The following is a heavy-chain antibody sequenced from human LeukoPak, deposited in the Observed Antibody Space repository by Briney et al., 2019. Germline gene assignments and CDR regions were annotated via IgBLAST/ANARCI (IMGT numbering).Heavy chain of an antibody. D-gene: IGHD3-3*01. Sequence: GGSLRLSCAASGFTFSSYRMNWVRQAPGKGLEWVSSISSSSSYIYYADSVKGRFTISRDNAKNSLYPQMNSLRAEDTAVYYCARDRFSYYDFWSGYYGGGYYFDYWGQGTLVTVSS. CDR3: ARDRFSYYDFWSGYYGGGYYFDY. V-gene: IGHV3-21*01. J-gene: IGHJ4*02. CDR1: GFTFSSYR. CDR2: ISSSSSYI.